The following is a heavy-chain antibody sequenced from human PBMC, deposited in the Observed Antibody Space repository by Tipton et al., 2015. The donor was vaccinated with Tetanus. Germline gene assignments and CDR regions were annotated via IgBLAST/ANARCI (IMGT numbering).Heavy chain of an antibody. CDR3: ARGTWLYTSTYHRHWLDP. D-gene: IGHD6-13*01. J-gene: IGHJ5*02. V-gene: IGHV4-59*12. CDR1: GGSMNSYY. CDR2: IYYTGST. Sequence: TLSLTCTVSGGSMNSYYWSWIRQPPGKGLEWIGYIYYTGSTNYNPSLKSGVTISLDTSKNELSLTLSSVTAADTAVYYCARGTWLYTSTYHRHWLDPWGQGTLVTVSS.